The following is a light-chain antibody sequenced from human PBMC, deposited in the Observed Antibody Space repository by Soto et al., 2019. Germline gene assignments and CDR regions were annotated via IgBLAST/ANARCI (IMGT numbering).Light chain of an antibody. CDR3: QQSFSMPRT. CDR1: QTVKED. CDR2: ASS. J-gene: IGKJ2*01. Sequence: DIQMTQSPPSLSASVGDRVTITCRASQTVKEDLNWYQQKSGEPPRVLIYASSTLQTGVPSRFSGSGFGTDFTLTISSLQPEDAATYYCQQSFSMPRTFGQGTKLEIK. V-gene: IGKV1-39*01.